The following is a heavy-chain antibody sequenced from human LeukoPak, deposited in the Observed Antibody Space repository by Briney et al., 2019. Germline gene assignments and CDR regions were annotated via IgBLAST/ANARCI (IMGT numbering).Heavy chain of an antibody. CDR1: GYTFTSYG. D-gene: IGHD3-3*01. J-gene: IGHJ4*02. CDR3: ARLRITIFGVALIFDY. V-gene: IGHV1-18*01. CDR2: ISAYNGNT. Sequence: ASVKVSCKASGYTFTSYGISWVRQAPGQRLEWMGWISAYNGNTNYAQKPQGRVTMTTDTSTSTAYMELRSLRSDDTAVYYCARLRITIFGVALIFDYWGQGTLVTVSS.